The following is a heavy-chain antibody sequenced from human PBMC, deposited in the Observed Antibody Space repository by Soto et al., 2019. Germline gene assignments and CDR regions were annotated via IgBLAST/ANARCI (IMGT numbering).Heavy chain of an antibody. CDR1: GFTFSSYW. CDR2: MNEDGGTT. CDR3: ASDLSGRADV. V-gene: IGHV3-74*02. D-gene: IGHD3-10*01. Sequence: EVQLVESGGGLVRPGGSLRLSCAASGFTFSSYWMHWVRQAPGKGLVWVSRMNEDGGTTDYADSVKGRFTISRDNAKNKMYLQMNSLRVEDTAVYYCASDLSGRADVWCPGTTITVSS. J-gene: IGHJ6*02.